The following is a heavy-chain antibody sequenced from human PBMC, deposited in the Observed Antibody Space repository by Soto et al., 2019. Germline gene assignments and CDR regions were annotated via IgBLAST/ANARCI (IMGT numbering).Heavy chain of an antibody. CDR2: ISGSGGST. V-gene: IGHV3-23*01. CDR1: GFTFSSYD. CDR3: AKVSSYCSGGSCYLEYFQH. J-gene: IGHJ1*01. Sequence: HPGGSLRLSCAASGFTFSSYDMSWVRQAPGKGLEWVSAISGSGGSTYYADSVKGRFTISRDNSKNTLYLQMNSLRAEDTAVYYCAKVSSYCSGGSCYLEYFQHWGQGTLVTVSS. D-gene: IGHD2-15*01.